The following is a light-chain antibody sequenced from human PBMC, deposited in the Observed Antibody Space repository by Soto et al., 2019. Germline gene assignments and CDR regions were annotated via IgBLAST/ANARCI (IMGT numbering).Light chain of an antibody. J-gene: IGLJ1*01. CDR3: GSWDSSLSAYV. CDR2: DDD. V-gene: IGLV1-51*01. Sequence: QLVLTQPPSASGTPGQRVTISCSGSISNIGSNPVYWHQQLPGTAPKLLIYDDDKRPSGIPDRFSGSKSGTSATLGITGFQTGDEADYYCGSWDSSLSAYVFGTGTKVTVL. CDR1: ISNIGSNP.